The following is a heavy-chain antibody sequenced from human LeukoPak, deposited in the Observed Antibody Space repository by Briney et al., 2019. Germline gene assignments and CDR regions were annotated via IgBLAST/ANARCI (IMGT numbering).Heavy chain of an antibody. V-gene: IGHV3-30*18. J-gene: IGHJ2*01. D-gene: IGHD2-15*01. CDR1: GFTFSSYG. CDR2: ISYDGSNK. Sequence: QPGRSLRLSCAASGFTFSSYGMHWVRQAPGKGLEWVAVISYDGSNKYYADSVKGRFTISRDNSKNTLYLQMNSLRAEDTAVYYCAKTYCSGGSCYWYFDLWGRGTLVTVSS. CDR3: AKTYCSGGSCYWYFDL.